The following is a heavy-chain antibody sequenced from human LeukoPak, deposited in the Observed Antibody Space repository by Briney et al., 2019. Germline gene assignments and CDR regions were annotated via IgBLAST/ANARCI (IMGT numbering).Heavy chain of an antibody. J-gene: IGHJ6*04. CDR1: GFSFSGSA. CDR2: IGSKANSYAT. Sequence: PGGSLRLSCAASGFSFSGSAMHWVRQASGKGLEWVGRIGSKANSYATAYAASVKGRFTISRDDSKNTAYPQMNSLKTEDTAVYYCTCITMVRGVPWGDVWGKGTTVTISS. CDR3: TCITMVRGVPWGDV. D-gene: IGHD3-10*01. V-gene: IGHV3-73*01.